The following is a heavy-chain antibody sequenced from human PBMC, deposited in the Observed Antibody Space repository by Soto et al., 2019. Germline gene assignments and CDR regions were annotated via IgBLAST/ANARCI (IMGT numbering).Heavy chain of an antibody. Sequence: QVHLVQSGAEVKKPGASVKVSCKASGYTFTSYVITWVRQAPGQGLEWMGWISAHNGNPDYAQKLQGRVIVTRDTSTSTAYMELRSLISDDTAVYYCARGRYGDYWGQGALVTVSS. CDR2: ISAHNGNP. V-gene: IGHV1-18*01. D-gene: IGHD1-1*01. CDR3: ARGRYGDY. J-gene: IGHJ4*02. CDR1: GYTFTSYV.